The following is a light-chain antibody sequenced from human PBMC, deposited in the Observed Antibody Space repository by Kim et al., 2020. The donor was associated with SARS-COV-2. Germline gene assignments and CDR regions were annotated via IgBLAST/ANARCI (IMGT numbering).Light chain of an antibody. V-gene: IGKV1-5*03. CDR3: QQYNNYPWT. J-gene: IGKJ1*01. Sequence: DIQMTQSPSTLSASVGDKVTITCRASQSISSWLAWNQQKPGKAPKLLIYRASSLESGVPSRFSGSGSGTEFTLTISSLQPDDFATYYCQQYNNYPWTFGQGTKVDIK. CDR2: RAS. CDR1: QSISSW.